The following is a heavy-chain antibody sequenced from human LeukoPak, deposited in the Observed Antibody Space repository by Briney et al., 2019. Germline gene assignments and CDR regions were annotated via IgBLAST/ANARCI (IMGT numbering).Heavy chain of an antibody. V-gene: IGHV1-46*01. CDR2: INPSGGST. D-gene: IGHD1-1*01. CDR1: GYTFTSYY. CDR3: ARESGGWNDVGDYYGMDV. Sequence: ASVKVSCKASGYTFTSYYMHWVRQAPGQGREWMGIINPSGGSTSYAQKFQGRVTMTRDTSTSTVYMELSSLRSEDTAVYYCARESGGWNDVGDYYGMDVWGQGTTVTVSS. J-gene: IGHJ6*02.